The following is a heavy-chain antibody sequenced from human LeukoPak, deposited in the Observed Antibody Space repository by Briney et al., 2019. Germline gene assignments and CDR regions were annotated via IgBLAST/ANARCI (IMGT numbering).Heavy chain of an antibody. J-gene: IGHJ4*02. CDR3: AKDSHYSSGWALDY. Sequence: GGPLRLSSASSGSTFSSYGRYCVRQPPGKGLGWVSIISWDSGSIDYADSVNSRCTISRDNAKSSLYLQMNSGRAEDMALYYCAKDSHYSSGWALDYWGQGTLVTVSS. CDR2: ISWDSGSI. CDR1: GSTFSSYG. D-gene: IGHD6-19*01. V-gene: IGHV3-9*03.